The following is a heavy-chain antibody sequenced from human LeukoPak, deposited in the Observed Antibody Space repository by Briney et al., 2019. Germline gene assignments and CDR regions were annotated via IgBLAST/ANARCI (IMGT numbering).Heavy chain of an antibody. CDR2: MSPNSGNA. CDR3: ARGRHNNC. Sequence: GASVKVSCKASGYTFTSYDISWVRQATGQGLEWMGWMSPNSGNAGYAQKFQGRAIMTRNTSISTAYMELSSLRSEDTAVYYCARGRHNNCWGQGTMVTVSS. CDR1: GYTFTSYD. V-gene: IGHV1-8*01. D-gene: IGHD1-1*01. J-gene: IGHJ3*01.